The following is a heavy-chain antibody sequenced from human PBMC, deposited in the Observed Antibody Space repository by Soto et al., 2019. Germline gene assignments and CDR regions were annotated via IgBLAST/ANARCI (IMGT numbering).Heavy chain of an antibody. D-gene: IGHD2-15*01. CDR3: ARHRGSEYCSGGSCYSLDYYYYYYMDV. V-gene: IGHV4-59*08. CDR1: GGSISSYY. J-gene: IGHJ6*03. CDR2: IYYSGST. Sequence: SETLSLTCTVSGGSISSYYWSWIRQPPGKGLEWIGYIYYSGSTNYNPSLKSRVTISVDTSKNQFSLKLSSVTAADTAVYYCARHRGSEYCSGGSCYSLDYYYYYYMDVWGKGTTVTVSS.